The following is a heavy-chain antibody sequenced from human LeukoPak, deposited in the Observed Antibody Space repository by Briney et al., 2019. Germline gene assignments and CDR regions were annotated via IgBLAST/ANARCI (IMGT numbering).Heavy chain of an antibody. Sequence: ASVKVSCKASGYTFTGYYMHWVRQAPGQGLEWMGWINPDSGGTNYAQKFQGRVTMTRDTSISTAYMELSRLRSDDTAVYYCARPSFVTATTNWFDPWGQGTLVTVSS. CDR3: ARPSFVTATTNWFDP. CDR1: GYTFTGYY. V-gene: IGHV1-2*02. D-gene: IGHD2-21*02. J-gene: IGHJ5*02. CDR2: INPDSGGT.